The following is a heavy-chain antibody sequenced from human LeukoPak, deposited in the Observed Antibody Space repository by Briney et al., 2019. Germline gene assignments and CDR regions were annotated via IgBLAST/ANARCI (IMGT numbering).Heavy chain of an antibody. J-gene: IGHJ4*02. CDR1: GFTFITYG. D-gene: IGHD5-18*01. Sequence: PGGSLRLSCAASGFTFITYGMHWVRQAPGKGLEWVAVIWYDGSKEYYADSVKGRFTISRDNSKNTLYPQMNSLRAEDTAVYYCARELETAMVFDFWGQGTLVTVSS. CDR3: ARELETAMVFDF. CDR2: IWYDGSKE. V-gene: IGHV3-33*01.